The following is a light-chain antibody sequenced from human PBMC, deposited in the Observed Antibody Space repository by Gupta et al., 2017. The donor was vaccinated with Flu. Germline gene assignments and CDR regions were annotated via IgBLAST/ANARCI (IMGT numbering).Light chain of an antibody. CDR3: QQYDDTLMYT. J-gene: IGKJ2*01. Sequence: DIVMTQSPDSLAVSLGERATIDCKSSQNVLYSSNNKSYLAWYQQKPGQPPKLLIYWASVRESGVPDRFSGSGSGTHFTLTISSLQAEDVAVYYCQQYDDTLMYTFGQGTKLEIK. V-gene: IGKV4-1*01. CDR2: WAS. CDR1: QNVLYSSNNKSY.